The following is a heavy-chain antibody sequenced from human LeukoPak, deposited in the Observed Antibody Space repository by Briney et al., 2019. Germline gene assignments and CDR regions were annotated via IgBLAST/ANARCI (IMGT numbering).Heavy chain of an antibody. CDR2: ISYDGNTI. Sequence: GGSLRLSCAASGFIFSTYGMHWVRQAPGKGLQWVAVISYDGNTIHYADSVKGRFIISRDTSKNTLYLQMNSLRAEDTAVYYCARSGGLQKFDYWGQGTLVTVSS. CDR3: ARSGGLQKFDY. V-gene: IGHV3-30*03. CDR1: GFIFSTYG. D-gene: IGHD4-11*01. J-gene: IGHJ4*02.